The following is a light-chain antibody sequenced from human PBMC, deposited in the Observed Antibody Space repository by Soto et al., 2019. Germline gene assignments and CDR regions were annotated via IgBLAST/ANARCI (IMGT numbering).Light chain of an antibody. CDR3: QEYNNWPPMNT. CDR1: QSVSSN. J-gene: IGKJ2*01. Sequence: EIVMTQSPATLSASPGERATLSCTASQSVSSNLARTQQKPGQAPRLLIYGASTRATGIPARFSGSGSGTEFTHTVSSLESEDFAVYYCQEYNNWPPMNTFGQGAKLEIK. V-gene: IGKV3-15*01. CDR2: GAS.